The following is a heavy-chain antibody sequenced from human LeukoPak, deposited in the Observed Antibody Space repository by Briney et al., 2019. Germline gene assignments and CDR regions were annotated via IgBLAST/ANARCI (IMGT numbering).Heavy chain of an antibody. Sequence: SETLSLTCTVSGYSISSGYYWGWIRQPPGKGLEWIGYIYYSGSTNYNPSLKSRVTISVDTSKNQFSLKLSSVTAADTAVYYCARAVPGLVSSGYYYVTLFDYWGQGTLVTVSS. D-gene: IGHD3-22*01. CDR2: IYYSGST. CDR3: ARAVPGLVSSGYYYVTLFDY. CDR1: GYSISSGYY. J-gene: IGHJ4*02. V-gene: IGHV4-61*01.